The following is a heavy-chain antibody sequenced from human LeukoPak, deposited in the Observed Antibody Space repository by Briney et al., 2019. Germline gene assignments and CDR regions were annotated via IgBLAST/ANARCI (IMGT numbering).Heavy chain of an antibody. V-gene: IGHV3-21*01. Sequence: PGGSLRLSCAASGFTFSSYSMNWVRQAPGKGLEWVSSISSSSSYIYYADSVKGRFTISRDNAKNSLYLQMNSLRAEDTAVYYCARPSIQLWDYFDYWGQGTLVTVSS. D-gene: IGHD5-18*01. J-gene: IGHJ4*02. CDR1: GFTFSSYS. CDR3: ARPSIQLWDYFDY. CDR2: ISSSSSYI.